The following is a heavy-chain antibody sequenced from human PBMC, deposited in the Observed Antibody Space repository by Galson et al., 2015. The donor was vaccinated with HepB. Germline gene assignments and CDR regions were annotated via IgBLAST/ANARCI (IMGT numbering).Heavy chain of an antibody. D-gene: IGHD3-22*01. CDR2: ISGSGGST. J-gene: IGHJ4*02. Sequence: LRLSCAASGFTFSSYAMSWVRQAPGKGLKWVSTISGSGGSTYYADSVKGRFAISRDNSKNTLYLQMNSLRAEDTAVYYCASQYYYDSSGPFDYWGQGTLVTVSS. CDR3: ASQYYYDSSGPFDY. CDR1: GFTFSSYA. V-gene: IGHV3-23*01.